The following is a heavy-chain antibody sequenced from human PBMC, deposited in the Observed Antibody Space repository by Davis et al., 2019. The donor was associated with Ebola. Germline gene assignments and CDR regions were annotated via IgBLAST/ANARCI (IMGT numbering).Heavy chain of an antibody. D-gene: IGHD2-2*01. J-gene: IGHJ5*02. CDR2: IYYSGST. CDR3: AREVVPAGGWFDP. Sequence: SETLSLTCPVSAGSISSYYWSRIRQPPGKALEWTGYIYYSGSTNYNPSLKSRVTISVDTSKNQFSLKLSSVTAADTAVYYCAREVVPAGGWFDPWGQGTLVTVSS. CDR1: AGSISSYY. V-gene: IGHV4-59*01.